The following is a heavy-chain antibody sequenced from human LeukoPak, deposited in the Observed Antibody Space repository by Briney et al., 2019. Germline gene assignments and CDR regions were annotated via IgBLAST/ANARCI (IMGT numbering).Heavy chain of an antibody. D-gene: IGHD6-13*01. CDR1: GFTFRIHG. J-gene: IGHJ3*02. CDR3: ARATAGTRNSFDT. V-gene: IGHV3-33*01. CDR2: IWYDGSKK. Sequence: PGGSLRLSCAASGFTFRIHGMHWVRQAPGKGLEWVAVIWYDGSKKYYADSVKGRFTISRDNAKNTVYLQVNSLRAEDTAIYYCARATAGTRNSFDTWGQGTMVTVSS.